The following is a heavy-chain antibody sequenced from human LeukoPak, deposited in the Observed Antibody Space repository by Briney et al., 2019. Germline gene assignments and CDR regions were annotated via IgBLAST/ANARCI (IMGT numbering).Heavy chain of an antibody. D-gene: IGHD3-10*01. J-gene: IGHJ4*02. Sequence: SETLSLTCAVYGGSFSGYYWSWIRQPPGKGLEWIGEINHSGSSNYNPSLKSRVTISVDTSKNQFSLKLSSVTAADTAVYYCARLKEGIDYWGQGTLVTVSS. CDR2: INHSGSS. CDR3: ARLKEGIDY. V-gene: IGHV4-34*01. CDR1: GGSFSGYY.